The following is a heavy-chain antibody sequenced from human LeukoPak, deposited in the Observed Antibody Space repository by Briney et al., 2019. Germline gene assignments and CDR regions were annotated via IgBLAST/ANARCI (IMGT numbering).Heavy chain of an antibody. Sequence: EASVTVSCKASGGTFSSYAISWVRQAPGQGLEWMGGIIPIFGTANYAQKFQGRVTITADESTSTAYMELSSLRSEDTAVYYCARFIRNGMDVWGQGTTVTVSS. J-gene: IGHJ6*02. CDR1: GGTFSSYA. V-gene: IGHV1-69*13. CDR3: ARFIRNGMDV. CDR2: IIPIFGTA.